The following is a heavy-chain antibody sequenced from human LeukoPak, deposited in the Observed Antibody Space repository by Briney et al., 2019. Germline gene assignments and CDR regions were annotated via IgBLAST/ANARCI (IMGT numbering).Heavy chain of an antibody. CDR2: ISTSSSYI. Sequence: TGGSLRLSCAASGFTFSSYSMNWVRQAPGKGLEWVSSISTSSSYIHYADSVKGRFTISRDNAKNSLYLQMNSLRAEDTAVYYCARGTLNIPGEHGAFDYWGQGTLVTVSS. J-gene: IGHJ4*02. CDR3: ARGTLNIPGEHGAFDY. V-gene: IGHV3-21*01. CDR1: GFTFSSYS. D-gene: IGHD1-14*01.